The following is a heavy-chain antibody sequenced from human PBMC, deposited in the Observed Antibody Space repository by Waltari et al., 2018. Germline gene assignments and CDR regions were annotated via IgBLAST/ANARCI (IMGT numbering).Heavy chain of an antibody. V-gene: IGHV1-69-2*01. J-gene: IGHJ6*03. Sequence: VQLVQSGAEVKKPGSSVKVSCKASGGTFSSYAISWVRQAPGQGLEWMGRVDPEDGETIYAEKFQGRVTITADTSTDTAYMELSSLRSEDTAAYYCATGRRIRYYYYYYMDVWGKGTTVTVSS. CDR2: VDPEDGET. CDR3: ATGRRIRYYYYYYMDV. CDR1: GGTFSSYA.